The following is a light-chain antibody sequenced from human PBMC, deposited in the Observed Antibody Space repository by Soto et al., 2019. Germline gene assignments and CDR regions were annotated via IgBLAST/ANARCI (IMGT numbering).Light chain of an antibody. CDR1: SSDVGGYNY. CDR2: EVS. CDR3: SSYAGSNSFQV. J-gene: IGLJ2*01. V-gene: IGLV2-8*01. Sequence: QSALTQPPSASGSPGQSVTISCTGTSSDVGGYNYVSWYQQHPGKAPKLVIYEVSKRPSGVPDRFSGSKSGNTASLTVSGLQAEDEADYYCSSYAGSNSFQVFGGGTKLTV.